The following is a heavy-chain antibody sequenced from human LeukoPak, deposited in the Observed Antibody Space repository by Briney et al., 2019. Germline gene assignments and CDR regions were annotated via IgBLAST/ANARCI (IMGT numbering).Heavy chain of an antibody. D-gene: IGHD3-10*01. CDR1: GYTFTSYG. J-gene: IGHJ5*02. CDR2: ISAYNGNT. Sequence: GASVTVSCKASGYTFTSYGISWVRQAPGQGLEWMGWISAYNGNTNYAQKLQGRVTMTTDTSTSTAYMELRSLRSDDTAVYYCARNPQTLHYYGSGSYYDWFDPWGQGTLVTVSS. V-gene: IGHV1-18*01. CDR3: ARNPQTLHYYGSGSYYDWFDP.